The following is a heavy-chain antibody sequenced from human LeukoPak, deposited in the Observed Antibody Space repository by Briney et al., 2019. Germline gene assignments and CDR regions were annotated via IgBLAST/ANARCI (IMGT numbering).Heavy chain of an antibody. D-gene: IGHD3-10*01. J-gene: IGHJ6*03. V-gene: IGHV3-43D*04. CDR1: GFTFGDYA. CDR3: AKERRGYYMDV. CDR2: ISWDASST. Sequence: GGSLRLSCAASGFTFGDYAMQWLRHAPGKGLEWVSLISWDASSTYYADSVKGRFTISRDNSKNSLSLQMNSLRAEDTALYYCAKERRGYYMDVWGKGTTVTVSS.